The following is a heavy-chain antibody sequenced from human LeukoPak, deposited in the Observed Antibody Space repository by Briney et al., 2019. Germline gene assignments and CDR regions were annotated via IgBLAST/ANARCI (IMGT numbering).Heavy chain of an antibody. CDR3: AREAGGYYDFWSGSYVDY. Sequence: GASVKVSCKAPGGTFSSYAISWVRQAPGQGLEWMGGIIPIFGTANYAQKFQGRVTITADESTSTAYMELSSLRSEDTAVYYCAREAGGYYDFWSGSYVDYWGQGTLVTVSS. J-gene: IGHJ4*02. V-gene: IGHV1-69*13. CDR1: GGTFSSYA. CDR2: IIPIFGTA. D-gene: IGHD3-3*01.